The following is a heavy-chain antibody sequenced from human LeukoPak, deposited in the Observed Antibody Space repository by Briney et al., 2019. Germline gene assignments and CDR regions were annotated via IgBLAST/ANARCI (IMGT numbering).Heavy chain of an antibody. J-gene: IGHJ6*03. CDR3: ATPTPHGSDPSLYYYYMDV. Sequence: GGTLRLSCAASGFTFRRYGMTWVRQAPGKGLEWVSSISGSGGSTYYADSVKGRFTISRDNSKNTLYLQMNSLRAEDTAVYYCATPTPHGSDPSLYYYYMDVWGKGTTVTISS. CDR2: ISGSGGST. V-gene: IGHV3-23*01. CDR1: GFTFRRYG. D-gene: IGHD3-10*01.